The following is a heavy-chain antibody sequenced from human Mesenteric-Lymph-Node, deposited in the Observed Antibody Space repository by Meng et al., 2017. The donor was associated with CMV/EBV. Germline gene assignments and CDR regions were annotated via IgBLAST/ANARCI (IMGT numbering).Heavy chain of an antibody. J-gene: IGHJ4*02. Sequence: GESLKISCAASGFTFSSSGIHWVRQAPGKGLEWVAFIRYDGSNKYYADSVKGRFTISRDNSKNTLYLQMNSLRAEDTAVYYCARDPTGTSQIDYWGQGTLVTVSS. CDR2: IRYDGSNK. CDR1: GFTFSSSG. D-gene: IGHD1-1*01. CDR3: ARDPTGTSQIDY. V-gene: IGHV3-30*02.